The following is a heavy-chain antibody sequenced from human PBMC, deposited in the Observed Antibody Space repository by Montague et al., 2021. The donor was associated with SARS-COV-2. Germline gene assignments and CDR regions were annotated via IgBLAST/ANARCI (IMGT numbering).Heavy chain of an antibody. J-gene: IGHJ6*02. CDR2: IYYGGST. V-gene: IGHV4-31*03. CDR1: GGSISSGGYY. Sequence: TLSLTCTVSGGSISSGGYYWSWIRQHPGKGLEWIGYIYYGGSTYYNPSLKSRVTISVDTSKNQFSLKLSSVTAADTAVYYCALNYFRVRSWYGMDVWGQGTTVTVSS. D-gene: IGHD3-10*01. CDR3: ALNYFRVRSWYGMDV.